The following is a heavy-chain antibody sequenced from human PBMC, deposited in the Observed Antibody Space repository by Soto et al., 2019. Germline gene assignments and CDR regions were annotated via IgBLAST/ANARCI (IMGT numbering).Heavy chain of an antibody. V-gene: IGHV3-21*01. D-gene: IGHD3-3*02. CDR1: GFTFSSYS. CDR2: ISSSSSYI. Sequence: GGSLRLSCAASGFTFSSYSMNWVRQAPGKGLEWVSSISSSSSYIYYADSVKGRFTISRDNAKNSLYLQMNSLRAEDTAVYYCARVPPRTILDPPLWGQGTLVTVSS. J-gene: IGHJ4*02. CDR3: ARVPPRTILDPPL.